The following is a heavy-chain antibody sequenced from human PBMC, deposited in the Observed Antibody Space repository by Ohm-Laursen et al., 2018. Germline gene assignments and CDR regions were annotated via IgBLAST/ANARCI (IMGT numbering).Heavy chain of an antibody. CDR2: IWHDGSDK. J-gene: IGHJ4*02. V-gene: IGHV3-33*01. Sequence: SSLRLSCAASGFTFRNYGMHWVRQAPGKGLEWVAIIWHDGSDKYYADPVKGRFTISRDNSKNTLYLQMNSLRAEDTAVYYCARVDAYWSFDYWGQGTLVTVSS. CDR3: ARVDAYWSFDY. D-gene: IGHD2-15*01. CDR1: GFTFRNYG.